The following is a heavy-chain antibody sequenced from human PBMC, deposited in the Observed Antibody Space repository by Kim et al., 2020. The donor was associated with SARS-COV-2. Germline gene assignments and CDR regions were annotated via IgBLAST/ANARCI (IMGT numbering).Heavy chain of an antibody. CDR2: ISYDGSNK. Sequence: GGSLRLSCAASGFTFSSYGMHWVRQAPGKGLEWVAVISYDGSNKYYADSVKGRFTISRDNSKNTLYLQMNILRAEDTAVYYCARGGFYCGGDCYSRARDYFDYWGQGTLVTVSS. J-gene: IGHJ4*02. V-gene: IGHV3-33*05. CDR3: ARGGFYCGGDCYSRARDYFDY. CDR1: GFTFSSYG. D-gene: IGHD2-21*02.